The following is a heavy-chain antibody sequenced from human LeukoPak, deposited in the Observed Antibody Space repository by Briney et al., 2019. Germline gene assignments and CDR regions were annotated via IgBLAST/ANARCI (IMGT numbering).Heavy chain of an antibody. V-gene: IGHV4-38-2*02. CDR3: ARDRQQLVLGYYYYYMDV. D-gene: IGHD6-13*01. CDR1: GHSISSGYY. J-gene: IGHJ6*03. Sequence: SETLSLTCTVSGHSISSGYYWGWIRQPPGKGLEWIGSIYHSGSTYYNPSLKSRVTISVDTSKNQFSLKLSSVTAADTAVYYCARDRQQLVLGYYYYYMDVWGKGTTVTVSS. CDR2: IYHSGST.